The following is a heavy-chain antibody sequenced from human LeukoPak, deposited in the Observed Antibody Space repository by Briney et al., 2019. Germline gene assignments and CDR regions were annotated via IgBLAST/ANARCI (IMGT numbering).Heavy chain of an antibody. D-gene: IGHD1-26*01. V-gene: IGHV4-4*07. J-gene: IGHJ4*02. CDR2: MYISGST. CDR3: ARDYLVGAPLDS. Sequence: SETLSLTCTVSGVSITNYYWAWIRQPAGKGLEWIGRMYISGSTNYNPSLKSRVTISIDKAINQFSLKLRSVTAADTAVYYCARDYLVGAPLDSWGQGTQVTVSS. CDR1: GVSITNYY.